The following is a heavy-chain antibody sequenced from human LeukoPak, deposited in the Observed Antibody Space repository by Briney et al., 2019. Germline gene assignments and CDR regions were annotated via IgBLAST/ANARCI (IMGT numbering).Heavy chain of an antibody. J-gene: IGHJ4*02. CDR1: GYTFTSLG. CDR3: ARDPSNTSGRYTYFDY. Sequence: GASVKVSRKTYGYTFTSLGISWVRQAPGQGLEWMGWISAFNGETHYAQNLQGRVTMTTDTSTSTAYMELRSLRSDDTAVYYCARDPSNTSGRYTYFDYWGQGTLVTVSS. D-gene: IGHD3-16*02. CDR2: ISAFNGET. V-gene: IGHV1-18*01.